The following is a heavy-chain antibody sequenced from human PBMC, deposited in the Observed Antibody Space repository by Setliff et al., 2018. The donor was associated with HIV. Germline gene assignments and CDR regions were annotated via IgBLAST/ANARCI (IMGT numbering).Heavy chain of an antibody. V-gene: IGHV3-20*04. CDR2: INWNGGST. D-gene: IGHD3-22*01. CDR1: GFAFDNYC. J-gene: IGHJ4*02. CDR3: ARASYYYDSSGWVDY. Sequence: GGSLRLSCAASGFAFDNYCMSWVRQAPGKGLEWVSGINWNGGSTGYVDSVKGRFTISRDNAKNSLYLQMNSLRAEDTAVYYCARASYYYDSSGWVDYWGQGTLVTVSS.